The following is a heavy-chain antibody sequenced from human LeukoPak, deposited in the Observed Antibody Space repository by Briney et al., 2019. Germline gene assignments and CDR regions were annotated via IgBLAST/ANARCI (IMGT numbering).Heavy chain of an antibody. CDR2: INHSGST. V-gene: IGHV4-34*01. J-gene: IGHJ4*02. CDR1: GGSFSGYY. CDR3: ARLGNYGLDY. Sequence: PSGTLSLTCAVYGGSFSGYYWSWIRQPPGKGLEWIGEINHSGSTNYNPSLKSRVTISVDTSKNQFSLKLSSVTAADTAVYYCARLGNYGLDYWGQGTLVTVSS. D-gene: IGHD3-10*01.